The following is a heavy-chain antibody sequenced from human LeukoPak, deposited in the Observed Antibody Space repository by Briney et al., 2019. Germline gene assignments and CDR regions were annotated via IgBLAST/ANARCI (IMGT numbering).Heavy chain of an antibody. V-gene: IGHV3-48*02. D-gene: IGHD1-26*01. CDR1: GFTFSSYS. CDR2: ITASGAAM. CDR3: ASSGSYRFDY. J-gene: IGHJ4*02. Sequence: GGSLRLSCAASGFTFSSYSMNWVRQAPGKGLEWVSHITASGAAMFYADSVKGRFTISRDNAKNSLYLQMNSLRDEDTAVYYCASSGSYRFDYWGQGTLVTVSS.